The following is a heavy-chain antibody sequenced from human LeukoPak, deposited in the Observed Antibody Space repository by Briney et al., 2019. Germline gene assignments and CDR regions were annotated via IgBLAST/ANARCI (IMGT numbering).Heavy chain of an antibody. CDR1: GFTFSVAW. Sequence: GGSLRLSCAASGFTFSVAWMNWVRQAPGKGLEWVGRIKSNTDGGATDYAAPVKDRFTISRNDSEKTLYLQMNSLKTEDTAVYYCITEPPGVVIWGQGTLVTVSS. J-gene: IGHJ4*02. D-gene: IGHD3-16*02. CDR2: IKSNTDGGAT. CDR3: ITEPPGVVI. V-gene: IGHV3-15*01.